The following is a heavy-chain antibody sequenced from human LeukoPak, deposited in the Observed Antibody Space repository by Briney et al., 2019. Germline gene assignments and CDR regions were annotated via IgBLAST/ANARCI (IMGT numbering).Heavy chain of an antibody. CDR1: GFTFSSYS. Sequence: SGGSLRLTCAVSGFTFSSYSMNWVRQAPGKGLEWVSSISSSSSYIYYADSVKGRFTISRDNAKNSLYLQMNSLRAEDTAVYYCARDGLAYCGGDCYSEYWGQGTLVTVSS. CDR3: ARDGLAYCGGDCYSEY. CDR2: ISSSSSYI. V-gene: IGHV3-21*01. D-gene: IGHD2-21*02. J-gene: IGHJ4*02.